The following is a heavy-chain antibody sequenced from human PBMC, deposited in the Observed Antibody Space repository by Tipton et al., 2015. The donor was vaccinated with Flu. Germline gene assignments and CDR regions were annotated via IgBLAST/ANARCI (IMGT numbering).Heavy chain of an antibody. V-gene: IGHV4-4*02. CDR3: ARHVWGQQLGLFDS. D-gene: IGHD3-16*01. Sequence: TLSLTCTVSGGSIITHNWWSWVRQPPGKGLEWIGETYPDGTTNYNPSLKSRVSISVDKSNDQFSLKLTSVTAADTALYYCARHVWGQQLGLFDSWGQGTLVTVSS. CDR1: GGSIITHNW. J-gene: IGHJ4*02. CDR2: TYPDGTT.